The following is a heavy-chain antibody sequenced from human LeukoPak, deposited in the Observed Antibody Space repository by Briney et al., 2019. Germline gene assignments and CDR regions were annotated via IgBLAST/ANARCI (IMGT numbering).Heavy chain of an antibody. CDR3: AKWGGGGIMVRSYGMDV. CDR2: ISSSSSYI. CDR1: GFTFSSYS. V-gene: IGHV3-21*01. Sequence: GGSLRLSCAASGFTFSSYSMNWVRQAPGKGLEWVSSISSSSSYIYYADSVKGRFTISRDNAKNSLYLQMNSLRAEDTTVYYCAKWGGGGIMVRSYGMDVWGQGTTVTVSS. J-gene: IGHJ6*02. D-gene: IGHD3-16*02.